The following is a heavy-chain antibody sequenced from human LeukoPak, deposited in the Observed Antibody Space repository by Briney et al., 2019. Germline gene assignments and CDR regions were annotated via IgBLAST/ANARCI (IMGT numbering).Heavy chain of an antibody. Sequence: TSETLSLTCAVYGGSFSSYYWSSIRQPPGKGLEWIGEINHSGSTNYNPSLKSRVTISVDTSKNQFSLKLSSVTAADTAVYYCASGGFVVVTASTRLAYYMDVWGKGTTVTVSS. CDR1: GGSFSSYY. V-gene: IGHV4-34*01. CDR3: ASGGFVVVTASTRLAYYMDV. D-gene: IGHD2-21*02. J-gene: IGHJ6*03. CDR2: INHSGST.